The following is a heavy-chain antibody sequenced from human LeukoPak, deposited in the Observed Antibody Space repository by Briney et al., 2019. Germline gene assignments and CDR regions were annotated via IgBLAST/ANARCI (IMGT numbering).Heavy chain of an antibody. Sequence: GGSLRLSCAASGFTFRNAWMSWVRQAPGKGVEWVGRIKSKTDGGATDYAALVKGRFTISRDDSKNTLYLQINSLKTEDTAVYYCTTDLSNILTGYYSFDYWGQGTQVPVSS. J-gene: IGHJ4*02. CDR2: IKSKTDGGAT. CDR1: GFTFRNAW. V-gene: IGHV3-15*01. D-gene: IGHD3-9*01. CDR3: TTDLSNILTGYYSFDY.